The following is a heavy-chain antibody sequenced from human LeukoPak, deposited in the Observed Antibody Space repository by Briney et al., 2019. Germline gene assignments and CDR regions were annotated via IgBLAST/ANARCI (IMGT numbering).Heavy chain of an antibody. V-gene: IGHV4-34*01. CDR1: GGSFSGYY. Sequence: PSETLSLTCAVYGGSFSGYYWSWIRQPPGKGLEWIGEINHSGSTNYNPSLKSRVTISVDTSKNQFSLKLSSVTAADTAVYYCARASPGYSSSWYEPTDYFDYWGQGTLVTVSS. D-gene: IGHD6-13*01. CDR2: INHSGST. CDR3: ARASPGYSSSWYEPTDYFDY. J-gene: IGHJ4*02.